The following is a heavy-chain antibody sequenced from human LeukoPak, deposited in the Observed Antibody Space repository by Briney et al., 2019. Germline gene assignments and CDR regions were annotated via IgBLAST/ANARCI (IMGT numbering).Heavy chain of an antibody. CDR2: IKSKTDGGTT. V-gene: IGHV3-15*01. D-gene: IGHD6-19*01. J-gene: IGHJ3*02. Sequence: PGGSLRLSCAASGFTFSNAWMSWVRQAPGKGLEWVGRIKSKTDGGTTDYAAPVKGRFTISRDDSKNTLYLQMNSLKTEDTAVYYCTTAGPGGQWLDQEAFDIWGQGTMVTVSS. CDR3: TTAGPGGQWLDQEAFDI. CDR1: GFTFSNAW.